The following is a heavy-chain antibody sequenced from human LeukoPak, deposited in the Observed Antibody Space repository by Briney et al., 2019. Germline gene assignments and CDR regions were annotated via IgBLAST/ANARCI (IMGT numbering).Heavy chain of an antibody. V-gene: IGHV4-34*01. Sequence: PSETLSLTCAVYGGSFRGYYGSGIRHPPGKGLEWIGEINHSGSTNYNPSLKSRVTISVDTSKNQFSLNLSSVTAADTAVYYCAGLVAAANYDTVTNGYWGQGTLVTVSS. CDR3: AGLVAAANYDTVTNGY. D-gene: IGHD2-2*01. CDR1: GGSFRGYY. J-gene: IGHJ4*02. CDR2: INHSGST.